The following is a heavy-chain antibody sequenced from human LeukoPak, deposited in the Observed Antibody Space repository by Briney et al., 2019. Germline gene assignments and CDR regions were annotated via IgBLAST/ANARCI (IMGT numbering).Heavy chain of an antibody. J-gene: IGHJ4*02. CDR1: GFTFSSYS. Sequence: PGGSLRLSCAAPGFTFSSYSMNWVRQAPGKGLEWVSYISSSSGYIYYADSVKGRFTISRDNAKNSLYLQMNSLRAEDTAVYYCASGSYGSLDYWGQGTLVTVSS. V-gene: IGHV3-21*01. CDR3: ASGSYGSLDY. CDR2: ISSSSGYI. D-gene: IGHD1-26*01.